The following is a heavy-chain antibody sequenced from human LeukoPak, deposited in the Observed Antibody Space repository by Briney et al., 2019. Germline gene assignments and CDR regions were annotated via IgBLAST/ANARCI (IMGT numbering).Heavy chain of an antibody. CDR2: INHSGST. J-gene: IGHJ6*03. D-gene: IGHD2-2*02. CDR1: GGSFSGYY. Sequence: SETLSLTCAVYGGSFSGYYWSWIRQPPGKALEWIGEINHSGSTNYNPSLKSRVTISVDTSKNQFSLKLSSVTAADTAVYYCARENIVVVPAAIWYYYYYMDVWGKGTTVTVSS. V-gene: IGHV4-34*01. CDR3: ARENIVVVPAAIWYYYYYMDV.